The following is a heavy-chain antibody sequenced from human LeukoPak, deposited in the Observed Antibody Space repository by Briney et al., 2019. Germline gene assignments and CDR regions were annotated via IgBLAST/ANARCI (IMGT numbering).Heavy chain of an antibody. D-gene: IGHD3-10*01. V-gene: IGHV4-34*01. J-gene: IGHJ4*02. CDR3: ARGSARTFTMVRGVIDPQYYFDY. CDR1: GGSFSGYY. Sequence: SETLSLTCAVYGGSFSGYYWSWIRQPPGKGLEWIGEINHSGSTNYNPSLKSRVTISVDTSKNQFSLKLSSVTAADTAVYYCARGSARTFTMVRGVIDPQYYFDYWGQGTLVTVSS. CDR2: INHSGST.